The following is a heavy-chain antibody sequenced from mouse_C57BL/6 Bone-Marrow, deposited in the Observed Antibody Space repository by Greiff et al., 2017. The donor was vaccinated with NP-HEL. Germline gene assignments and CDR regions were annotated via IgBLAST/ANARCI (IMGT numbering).Heavy chain of an antibody. CDR2: ISSGGSYT. J-gene: IGHJ3*01. D-gene: IGHD4-1*01. CDR1: GFTFSSYG. Sequence: EVKLVESGGDLVKPGGSLKLSCAASGFTFSSYGMSWVRQTPDKRLEWVATISSGGSYTYYPDSVKGRFTISRDNAKNTLYLQMSSLKSEDTAMYYCANVGRGFAYWGQGTLVTVSA. V-gene: IGHV5-6*01. CDR3: ANVGRGFAY.